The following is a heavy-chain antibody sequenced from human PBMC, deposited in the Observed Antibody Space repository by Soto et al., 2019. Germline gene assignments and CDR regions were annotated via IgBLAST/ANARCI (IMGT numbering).Heavy chain of an antibody. D-gene: IGHD1-26*01. J-gene: IGHJ4*02. Sequence: GGSLRLSCAASGFTFSSYGMHWVRQAPGKGLEWVAVISYDGSNKYYADSVKGRFTISVDTSENQFSLKLSSVTAADTAVYYCSRRWEAGLTSYFDYWGQGTLVTVSS. V-gene: IGHV3-30*03. CDR2: ISYDGSNK. CDR3: SRRWEAGLTSYFDY. CDR1: GFTFSSYG.